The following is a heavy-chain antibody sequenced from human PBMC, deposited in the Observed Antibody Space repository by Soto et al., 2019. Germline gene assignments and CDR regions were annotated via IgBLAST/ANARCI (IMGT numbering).Heavy chain of an antibody. D-gene: IGHD2-21*02. CDR3: ARDLWGYCGTDCYPLDV. CDR1: GGSICGYY. J-gene: IGHJ6*02. Sequence: PSETLSLNCTVSGGSICGYYWSWIRQPPGKGLEWIGYMYNTGSTVYNPSFKSRVTISVDTSKNQFSLKLNSVTAADTAVYYCARDLWGYCGTDCYPLDVWGQGTTVTVSS. CDR2: MYNTGST. V-gene: IGHV4-59*01.